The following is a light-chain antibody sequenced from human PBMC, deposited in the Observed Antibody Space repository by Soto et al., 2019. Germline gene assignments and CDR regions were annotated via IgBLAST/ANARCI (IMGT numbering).Light chain of an antibody. V-gene: IGLV2-14*01. Sequence: QSVLTQPASVSESPGQSITISCTGSSIDVGGYKYVSWYQQHPGKAPKLLIYDVTNRPSGVSNRFSGSKSGYTASLTISGLQSEDEADYYCSSYTSSKTLVFGTGTKVTVL. CDR3: SSYTSSKTLV. CDR1: SIDVGGYKY. CDR2: DVT. J-gene: IGLJ1*01.